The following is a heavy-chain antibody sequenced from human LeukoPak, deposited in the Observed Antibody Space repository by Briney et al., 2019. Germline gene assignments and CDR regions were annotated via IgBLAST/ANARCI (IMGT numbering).Heavy chain of an antibody. CDR3: ARAYYDFWSGHRTNYYMDV. CDR1: GDSISSYY. V-gene: IGHV4-59*01. CDR2: IYYSGST. Sequence: SETLSLTCTVSGDSISSYYWSWIRQPPAKGLEWIGYIYYSGSTSYNPSLKSRVTISVDTSKNQFSLKLSSVTAADTAVYNCARAYYDFWSGHRTNYYMDVWGKGTTVTVSS. D-gene: IGHD3-3*01. J-gene: IGHJ6*03.